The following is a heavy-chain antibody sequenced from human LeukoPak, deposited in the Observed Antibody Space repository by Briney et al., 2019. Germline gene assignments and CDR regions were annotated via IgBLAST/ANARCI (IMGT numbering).Heavy chain of an antibody. CDR3: ARATYYFDY. CDR2: IKQDGSEK. J-gene: IGHJ4*02. CDR1: GFTFSSDW. Sequence: PGGSLRLSCAASGFTFSSDWMSRVRQAPGKGLEWVANIKQDGSEKYYVDSVKGRFTISRDNAKNSLYLQMNSLRAEDTAVYYCARATYYFDYWGQGTLVTVSS. V-gene: IGHV3-7*04.